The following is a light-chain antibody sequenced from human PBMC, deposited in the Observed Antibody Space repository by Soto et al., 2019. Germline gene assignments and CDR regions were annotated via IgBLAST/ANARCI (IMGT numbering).Light chain of an antibody. CDR3: QQYNNWPPWT. J-gene: IGKJ1*01. V-gene: IGKV3D-15*01. CDR1: QSVISY. CDR2: DAS. Sequence: IVVTQSPATLSLSPGERATLSCSASQSVISYLGWYQQKPGQAPRLLIDDASNRAAGIPARFSGSGSGTEFTLTISSLQSEDFAVYYCQQYNNWPPWTFGQGTKVDI.